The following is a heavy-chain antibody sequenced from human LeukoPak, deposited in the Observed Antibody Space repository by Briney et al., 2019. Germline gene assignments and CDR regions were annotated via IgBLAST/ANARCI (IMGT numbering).Heavy chain of an antibody. CDR1: GFTVSTYW. V-gene: IGHV3-74*01. CDR2: INVEGNYI. CDR3: ARDLTGPYDH. J-gene: IGHJ4*02. D-gene: IGHD3-22*01. Sequence: PGGSLRLSCAASGFTVSTYWMHWVRQAPGKGLVWVARINVEGNYIDYAESVKGRFTISRDSAKNTLYLQMNSLRAEDTAVYSCARDLTGPYDHWGGGTRVTVSS.